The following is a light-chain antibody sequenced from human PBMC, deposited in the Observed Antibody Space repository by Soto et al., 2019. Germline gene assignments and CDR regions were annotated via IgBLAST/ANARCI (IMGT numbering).Light chain of an antibody. Sequence: EVVLTQSPGTLSLSPGERATLSCRASQSVSTRNLAWYQQKPGQAPRLLMYGASSRATGIPDRFSGSGSGTDFTLTISRLEPEDVAVDYCHQFGTSPPAFTFGQGTKLEIK. J-gene: IGKJ2*01. V-gene: IGKV3-20*01. CDR1: QSVSTRN. CDR3: HQFGTSPPAFT. CDR2: GAS.